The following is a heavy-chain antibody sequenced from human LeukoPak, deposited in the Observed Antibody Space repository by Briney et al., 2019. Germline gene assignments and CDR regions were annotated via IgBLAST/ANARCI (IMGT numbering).Heavy chain of an antibody. Sequence: PGGSLRLSCAASGFTFRRYGMNWVRQAPGKGLEWVSAISGSGGSTYYGDSVKGRFTISRDNSKNTLYLQMNSLRAEDTAVYYCAKDQGYSYGYHYFDYWGQGTLVTVSS. CDR1: GFTFRRYG. V-gene: IGHV3-23*01. CDR3: AKDQGYSYGYHYFDY. CDR2: ISGSGGST. D-gene: IGHD5-18*01. J-gene: IGHJ4*02.